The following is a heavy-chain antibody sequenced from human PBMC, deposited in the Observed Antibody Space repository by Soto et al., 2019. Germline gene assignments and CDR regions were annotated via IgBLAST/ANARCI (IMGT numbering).Heavy chain of an antibody. CDR1: GGSITSTNW. Sequence: QVQLQESGPGLVKPSGTLSLTCAVSGGSITSTNWWSWVRQPPGKGLEWIWEIYHSGRTNYNPSHESRLTISAAKSKNPFVLNLTSVTAADSAVYSCARDRLPGSGLHYWGQGILVTVSS. CDR2: IYHSGRT. CDR3: ARDRLPGSGLHY. J-gene: IGHJ4*02. D-gene: IGHD3-10*01. V-gene: IGHV4-4*02.